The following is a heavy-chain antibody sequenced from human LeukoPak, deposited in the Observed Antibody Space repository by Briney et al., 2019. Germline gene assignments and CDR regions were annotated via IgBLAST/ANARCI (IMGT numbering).Heavy chain of an antibody. CDR2: IYPSRGAT. CDR3: ARDTGEPYYFDY. CDR1: RYTFTVDY. V-gene: IGHV1-2*02. Sequence: ASLKVSSKTSRYTFTVDYMHWLRQAPVQGLECMGWIYPSRGATHYAQKFQGRVTMTRDTSITTAYMELSRLTSDDTAVYFCARDTGEPYYFDYWGQGTLVTVSS. D-gene: IGHD4-17*01. J-gene: IGHJ4*02.